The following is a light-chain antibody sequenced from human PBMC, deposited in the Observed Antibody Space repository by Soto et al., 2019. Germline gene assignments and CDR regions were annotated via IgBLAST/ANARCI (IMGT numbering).Light chain of an antibody. CDR3: SSYAGSNNYV. V-gene: IGLV2-8*01. CDR2: EVS. CDR1: SSDDGGYNY. Sequence: QSVLTQPRSACGSPGQSDNISCTGNSSDDGGYNYVSWYQQHPGKAPKLMIYEVSKRPSGVPDRFSGSKSGNTASLTVSGLQAEDEADYYCSSYAGSNNYVFGTGTKVTVL. J-gene: IGLJ1*01.